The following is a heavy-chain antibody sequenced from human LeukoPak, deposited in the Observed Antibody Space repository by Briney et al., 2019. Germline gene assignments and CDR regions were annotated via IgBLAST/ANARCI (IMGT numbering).Heavy chain of an antibody. CDR1: GGSFSGYY. Sequence: SETLSLTCAVYGGSFSGYYWSWIRQPPGKGLEWIGQINHSGSTNYNPSLKSRVTISVDGSKNQFSLKLSSVTAADTAVYYCARMVASDYGDYYYWYFDLWGRGTLVTVSS. CDR3: ARMVASDYGDYYYWYFDL. V-gene: IGHV4-34*01. D-gene: IGHD4-17*01. CDR2: INHSGST. J-gene: IGHJ2*01.